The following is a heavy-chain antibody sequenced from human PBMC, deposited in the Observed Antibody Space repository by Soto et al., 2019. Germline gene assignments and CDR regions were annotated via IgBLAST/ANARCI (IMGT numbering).Heavy chain of an antibody. CDR1: GFTFSSYA. CDR2: ISASGGTT. D-gene: IGHD3-10*01. V-gene: IGHV3-23*01. CDR3: AKEVQPYYYYYMDV. Sequence: GSLRLSCAASGFTFSSYAMSWVRQAPGKGLEWVSVISASGGTTYYADSVKGRFSISRDNSKNTLYLQMNSLRAEDTAIYYCAKEVQPYYYYYMDVWGKGTTVTVSS. J-gene: IGHJ6*03.